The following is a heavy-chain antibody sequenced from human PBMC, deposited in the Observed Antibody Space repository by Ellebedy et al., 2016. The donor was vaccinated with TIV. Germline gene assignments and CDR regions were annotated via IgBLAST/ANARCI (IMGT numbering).Heavy chain of an antibody. Sequence: AASVKVSCKASGYTFTTYALHWVRQAPGQGLEYMGWVNAGSGNTTYSQKFQGRVTITRDTSANTAYMEMSSLRSEDTAVYDCARGVVATGTGGFQHWGQGTLVTVSS. CDR3: ARGVVATGTGGFQH. CDR1: GYTFTTYA. CDR2: VNAGSGNT. V-gene: IGHV1-3*01. J-gene: IGHJ1*01. D-gene: IGHD1-1*01.